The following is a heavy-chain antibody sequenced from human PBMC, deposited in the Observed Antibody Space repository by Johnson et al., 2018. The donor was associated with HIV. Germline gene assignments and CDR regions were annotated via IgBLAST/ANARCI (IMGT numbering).Heavy chain of an antibody. J-gene: IGHJ3*02. CDR1: GFTFTNAW. V-gene: IGHV3-20*04. CDR2: INWNGGRS. Sequence: VQLVESGGGVVRPGGSLRLSCAASGFTFTNAWMNWVRQVAGKGLEWVSGINWNGGRSGHVDSVKGRFTISRDNAKKSLFLQINSLRAEDTSLYYCARAPAWVGAFDIWGQGTMVTVSS. D-gene: IGHD1-26*01. CDR3: ARAPAWVGAFDI.